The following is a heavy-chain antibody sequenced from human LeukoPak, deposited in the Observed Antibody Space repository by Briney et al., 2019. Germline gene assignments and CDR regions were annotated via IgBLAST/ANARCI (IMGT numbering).Heavy chain of an antibody. CDR3: AKQRAYRGEWAFDI. CDR1: IGSISSQPDY. Sequence: SGTLSLTCTVSIGSISSQPDYWVWIRQTPGQGLEWIASIHYRGHTFYNPSLKSRITISVDTSKNQMSLWLNSVTAADTAVYYCAKQRAYRGEWAFDIWGQGTRVIVS. D-gene: IGHD3-10*01. V-gene: IGHV4-39*01. CDR2: IHYRGHT. J-gene: IGHJ3*02.